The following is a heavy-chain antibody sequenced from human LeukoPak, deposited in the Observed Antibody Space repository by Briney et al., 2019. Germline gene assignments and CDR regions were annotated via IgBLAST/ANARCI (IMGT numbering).Heavy chain of an antibody. CDR1: GGSISSGSYY. Sequence: SETLSLTCTVSGGSISSGSYYWGWIRQPPGKGLEWIGSIYYSGSAYYNPSLKSRVTISVDTSKNQFSLKLSSVTAADTAVYYCARMIAAAGTNWFDPWGQGTLVTVSS. CDR3: ARMIAAAGTNWFDP. D-gene: IGHD6-13*01. CDR2: IYYSGSA. J-gene: IGHJ5*02. V-gene: IGHV4-39*01.